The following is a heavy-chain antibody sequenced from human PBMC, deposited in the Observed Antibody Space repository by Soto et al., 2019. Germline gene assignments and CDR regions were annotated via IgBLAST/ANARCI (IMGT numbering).Heavy chain of an antibody. J-gene: IGHJ6*02. CDR1: GFTFSSYW. D-gene: IGHD6-13*01. CDR2: IKQDGSEK. V-gene: IGHV3-7*01. CDR3: ARETNIRYSSSWSYGMDV. Sequence: PAGSRSLSSAASGFTFSSYWMSLVRQAPGKGLEWVANIKQDGSEKYYADSVKGRFTISRDNSKNTLYLQMNSLRAEDTAVYYCARETNIRYSSSWSYGMDVWGQGNTVTVS.